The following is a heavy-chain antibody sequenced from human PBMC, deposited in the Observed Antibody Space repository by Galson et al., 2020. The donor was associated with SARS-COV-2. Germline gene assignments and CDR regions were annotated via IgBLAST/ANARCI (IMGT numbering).Heavy chain of an antibody. CDR3: ERFIAAGTCFDY. D-gene: IGHD6-13*01. CDR2: IDWDDDK. CDR1: GFSLSTSGMC. J-gene: IGHJ4*02. V-gene: IGHV2-70*11. Sequence: SGPTLVKPTQTLTLTCTFSGFSLSTSGMCVSWIRQPPGKALEWLSRIDWDDDKYYSTSLKTRLTISKDTSKNQVVLTMTNMDPVDTATYYCERFIAAGTCFDYWGQGTLVTVSS.